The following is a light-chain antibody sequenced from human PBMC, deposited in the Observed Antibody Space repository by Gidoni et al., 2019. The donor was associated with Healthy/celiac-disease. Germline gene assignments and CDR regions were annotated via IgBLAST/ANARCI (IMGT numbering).Light chain of an antibody. V-gene: IGKV1-39*01. Sequence: DIQMTQSPSSLSASVGERVTITCRASQSISSYLNWYQQKPGKAPKLLIYAASSLQSGVPSRCSGSGAGTDFTLTSSSLQPEDFATYYCQQGYSTLTFGGGTKVEIK. CDR3: QQGYSTLT. CDR1: QSISSY. CDR2: AAS. J-gene: IGKJ4*01.